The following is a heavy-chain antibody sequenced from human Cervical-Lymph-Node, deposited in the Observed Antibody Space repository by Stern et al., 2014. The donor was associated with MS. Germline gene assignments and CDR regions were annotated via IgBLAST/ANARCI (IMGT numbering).Heavy chain of an antibody. Sequence: EVQLVESGGGLVKPGGSLRLSCAASGFIFSKAWMTWVRPAPGKGLEWVGRIKPKTDGGTTNYSTPVQGRFTISRDDSKNILFLHMSSLKTEDTALYYCTTDEVANFAHWGQGTLVTVSS. V-gene: IGHV3-15*01. J-gene: IGHJ5*02. CDR1: GFIFSKAW. CDR2: IKPKTDGGTT. CDR3: TTDEVANFAH.